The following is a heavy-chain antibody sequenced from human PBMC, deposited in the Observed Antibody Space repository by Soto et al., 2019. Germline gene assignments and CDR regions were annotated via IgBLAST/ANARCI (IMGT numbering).Heavy chain of an antibody. V-gene: IGHV4-34*01. D-gene: IGHD2-2*01. CDR1: GRSFSGYY. J-gene: IGHJ5*02. CDR2: INHSGST. CDR3: ARVYRYCSSTSCYSEKRFDP. Sequence: SETLSLTCAVYGRSFSGYYWSWIRQPPGKGLEWIGEINHSGSTNYNPSLKSRVTISVDTSKNQFSLKLSSVTAADTAVYYCARVYRYCSSTSCYSEKRFDPWGQGTLVS.